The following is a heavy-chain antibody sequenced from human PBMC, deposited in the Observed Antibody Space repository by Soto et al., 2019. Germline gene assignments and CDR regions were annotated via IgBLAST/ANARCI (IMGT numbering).Heavy chain of an antibody. CDR1: GSTLTRDA. Sequence: EVQLLESGGGLVQPGGSLRLSCAASGSTLTRDAMTWVRQAPGKGLEWVSLISGSGGRTYYADYVKGRFTISRDDSKNTLYLQMNSLRAEDTAVYYCARDHVGDYGALGGFDYWGQGTLVTVSS. CDR2: ISGSGGRT. J-gene: IGHJ4*02. V-gene: IGHV3-23*01. CDR3: ARDHVGDYGALGGFDY. D-gene: IGHD4-17*01.